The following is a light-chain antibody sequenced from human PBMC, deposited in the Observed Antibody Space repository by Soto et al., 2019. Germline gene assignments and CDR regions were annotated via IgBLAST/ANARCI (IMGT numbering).Light chain of an antibody. CDR1: QSIGNS. V-gene: IGKV3-15*01. Sequence: EVVMTQSPATLSVSPGEVATLSCRASQSIGNSLAWYQQKPGQTPRLLIYVASTRVTGVPARFSGSGSGSDFTLTITSMQPEDFAVYYCTRYNNWPEYTFGQGTKLDIK. CDR3: TRYNNWPEYT. J-gene: IGKJ2*01. CDR2: VAS.